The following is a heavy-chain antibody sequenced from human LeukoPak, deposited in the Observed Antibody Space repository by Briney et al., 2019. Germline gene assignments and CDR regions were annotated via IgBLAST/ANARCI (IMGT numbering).Heavy chain of an antibody. CDR2: IYYSGST. CDR3: ATHGSDYYHGH. D-gene: IGHD3-3*01. V-gene: IGHV4-59*02. J-gene: IGHJ4*01. Sequence: TSETLSPTCTVSGGSVSSYYWSWIRQPPGKGLEWIGCIYYSGSTNYNPSLKSRVTISVDTSKNQFSLKLSSVTAADTAVYYCATHGSDYYHGHWGHGTLLTVSS. CDR1: GGSVSSYY.